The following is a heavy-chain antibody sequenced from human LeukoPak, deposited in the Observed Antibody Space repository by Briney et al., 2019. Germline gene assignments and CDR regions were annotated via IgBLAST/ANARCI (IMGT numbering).Heavy chain of an antibody. CDR2: INSNSGGV. Sequence: ASVKVSCKASGYTFTGYYMHWVRQAPGQGLEWMGWINSNSGGVHYAQNFQGRVTMTRDTSISTAYLELRSLRVDDTAIYYCARDFDTGWDTGSGYWGQGTLVTVSS. CDR3: ARDFDTGWDTGSGY. CDR1: GYTFTGYY. V-gene: IGHV1-2*02. D-gene: IGHD3-10*01. J-gene: IGHJ4*02.